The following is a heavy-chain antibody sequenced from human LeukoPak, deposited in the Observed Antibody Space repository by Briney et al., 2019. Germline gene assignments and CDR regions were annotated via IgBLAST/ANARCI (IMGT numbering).Heavy chain of an antibody. CDR1: GYTFTSYD. Sequence: ASVKVSCKASGYTFTSYDINWVRQAPGQGLEWMGWMNPNSGNTDYAQKFQGRVTITRNTSISTAYMELSSLRSEDTAVYYCARGSYYYYMDVWGKGTTVTVSS. CDR2: MNPNSGNT. V-gene: IGHV1-8*03. CDR3: ARGSYYYYMDV. J-gene: IGHJ6*03.